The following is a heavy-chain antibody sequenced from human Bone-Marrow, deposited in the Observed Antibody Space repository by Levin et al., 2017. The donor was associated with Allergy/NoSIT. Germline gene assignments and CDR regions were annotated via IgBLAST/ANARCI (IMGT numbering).Heavy chain of an antibody. CDR3: ARGRQLLCWWFDP. V-gene: IGHV4-34*01. CDR1: GGSFSGYY. D-gene: IGHD2-2*01. J-gene: IGHJ5*02. CDR2: INHSGST. Sequence: PSETLSLTCAVYGGSFSGYYWSWIRQPPGKGLEWIGEINHSGSTNYNPSLKSRVTISVDTSKNQFSLKLSSVTAADTAVYYCARGRQLLCWWFDPWGQGTLVTVSS.